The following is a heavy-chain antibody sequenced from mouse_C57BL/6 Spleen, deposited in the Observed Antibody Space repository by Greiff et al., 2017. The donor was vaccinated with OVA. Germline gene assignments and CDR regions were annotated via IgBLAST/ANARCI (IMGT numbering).Heavy chain of an antibody. V-gene: IGHV5-4*01. D-gene: IGHD1-1*01. J-gene: IGHJ4*01. CDR2: ISDGGSYT. CDR3: ARDRYYGSSHYYAMDY. Sequence: EVQLVESGGGLVKPGGSLKLSCAASGFTFSSYAMSWVRQTPEKRLEWVATISDGGSYTYYPDNVKGRFTISRDNAKNNLYLQMSHLKSEDTAMYYCARDRYYGSSHYYAMDYWGQGTSVTVSS. CDR1: GFTFSSYA.